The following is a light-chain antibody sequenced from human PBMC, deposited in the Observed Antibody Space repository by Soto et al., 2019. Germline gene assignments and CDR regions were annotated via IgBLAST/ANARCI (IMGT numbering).Light chain of an antibody. CDR3: QQYQKWPLT. Sequence: EIVMTQSPATLSASPGERATLSCRASQSVSSNLAGYQHKPGQAPRLLIYGSSIRATGVPATFSGSGSGTEFTLTISSLQSEDFAVYYCQQYQKWPLTFGGGTKAEIK. CDR2: GSS. CDR1: QSVSSN. J-gene: IGKJ4*01. V-gene: IGKV3-15*01.